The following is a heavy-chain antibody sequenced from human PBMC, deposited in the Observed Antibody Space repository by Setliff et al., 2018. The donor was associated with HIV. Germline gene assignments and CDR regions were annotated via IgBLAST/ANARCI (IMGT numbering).Heavy chain of an antibody. CDR2: INPNSGGT. V-gene: IGHV1-2*02. CDR3: ARGQGWYNWNDQAFDI. Sequence: ASVKVSCKASGYSFSGYYMHWVRQAPGQGLEWMGWINPNSGGTNYAQKFQGRVTMTGDTSISTAYLELSRLRSDDTAVYYCARGQGWYNWNDQAFDIWGQGTMVTVSS. D-gene: IGHD1-1*01. J-gene: IGHJ3*02. CDR1: GYSFSGYY.